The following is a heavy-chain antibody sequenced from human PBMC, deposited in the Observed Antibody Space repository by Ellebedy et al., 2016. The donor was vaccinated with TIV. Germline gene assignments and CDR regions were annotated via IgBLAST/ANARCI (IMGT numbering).Heavy chain of an antibody. D-gene: IGHD3-22*01. Sequence: GGSLRLXXAASGFTFSDYYMSWIRQAPGKGLEWVSYISSSGSTIYYADSVKGRFTISRDNAKNSLYLQMNSLRAEDTAVYYCARDLDSSGYVDYWGQGTLVTVSS. CDR3: ARDLDSSGYVDY. CDR1: GFTFSDYY. CDR2: ISSSGSTI. V-gene: IGHV3-11*01. J-gene: IGHJ4*02.